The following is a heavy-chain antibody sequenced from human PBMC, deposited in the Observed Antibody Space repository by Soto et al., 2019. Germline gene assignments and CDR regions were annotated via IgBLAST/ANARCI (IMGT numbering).Heavy chain of an antibody. J-gene: IGHJ5*02. D-gene: IGHD3-10*01. CDR3: ARGDYGKYDAYNWFDP. Sequence: QVRLQQWGAGLVRPSETLSLTCAVYGGSFNNYCWSWIRQPPGKGLEWIGEVCPGGRTNYSPTLKREARIAVEGSKNQFSLRLTSVTVADTAVYYCARGDYGKYDAYNWFDPWGQGNLVIVAS. CDR2: VCPGGRT. V-gene: IGHV4-34*02. CDR1: GGSFNNYC.